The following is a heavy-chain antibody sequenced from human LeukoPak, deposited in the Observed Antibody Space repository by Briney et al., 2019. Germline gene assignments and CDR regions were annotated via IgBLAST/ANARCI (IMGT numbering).Heavy chain of an antibody. CDR1: GGSISSYY. J-gene: IGHJ4*02. Sequence: SETLSLTCTVSGGSISSYYWSWIRQPPGKGLEWIGYIYYSGSTNYNPSLKSRVTISVDTSKNQFSLKLSSVTAADTAVYYCAGVHDSSGCWDYWAQGTLVTVSS. CDR3: AGVHDSSGCWDY. D-gene: IGHD3-22*01. V-gene: IGHV4-59*01. CDR2: IYYSGST.